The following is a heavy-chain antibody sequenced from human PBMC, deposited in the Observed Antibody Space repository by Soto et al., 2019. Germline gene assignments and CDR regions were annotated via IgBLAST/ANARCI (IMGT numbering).Heavy chain of an antibody. V-gene: IGHV3-7*01. D-gene: IGHD6-13*01. CDR3: ARWRREIAAAGPDNWFDP. Sequence: PGGSLRLSCAASGFTFSSYWMSWVRQAPGKGLEWVANIKQDGSEKYYVDSVKGRFTISRDNAKSSLYLQMNSLRAEDTAVYYCARWRREIAAAGPDNWFDPWGQGTLVTVSS. J-gene: IGHJ5*02. CDR1: GFTFSSYW. CDR2: IKQDGSEK.